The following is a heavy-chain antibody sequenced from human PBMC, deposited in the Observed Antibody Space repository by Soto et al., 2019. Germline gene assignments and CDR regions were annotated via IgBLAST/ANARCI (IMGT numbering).Heavy chain of an antibody. V-gene: IGHV1-18*01. CDR3: ARASRGSSLARVDP. J-gene: IGHJ5*02. D-gene: IGHD6-13*01. CDR2: ISAYNGNT. Sequence: ASVKVSCKASDYTFTSYGISWVRQAPGQGLEWMGWISAYNGNTNYAQKLQGRVTMTTDSSTSTAYMELGSLRSDDTAVYYCARASRGSSLARVDPWGQGTLVTVSS. CDR1: DYTFTSYG.